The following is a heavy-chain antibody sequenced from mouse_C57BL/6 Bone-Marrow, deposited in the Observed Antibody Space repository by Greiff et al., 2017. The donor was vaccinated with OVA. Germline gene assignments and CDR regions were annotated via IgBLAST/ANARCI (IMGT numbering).Heavy chain of an antibody. D-gene: IGHD2-3*01. J-gene: IGHJ2*01. CDR2: IYPGDGDT. CDR3: ARHEDGYYASYFDY. CDR1: GYAFSSSW. V-gene: IGHV1-82*01. Sequence: QVHVKQSEPELVKPGASVKISCKASGYAFSSSWMNWVKQRPGKGLEWIGRIYPGDGDTNYNGKFKGKATLTADKSSSTAYMQLSSLTSEDSAVYFCARHEDGYYASYFDYWGQGTTLTVSS.